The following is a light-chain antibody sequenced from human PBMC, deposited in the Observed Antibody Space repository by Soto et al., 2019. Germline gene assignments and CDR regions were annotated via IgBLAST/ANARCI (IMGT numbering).Light chain of an antibody. Sequence: EVVMTQSPLSLPVTLGQPASISCRSSQSLAYIDGNTYLTWFHQRPGQSPRRLIYYVSNRDSGVADRFSGSGSGTDFKLKISRVEDEDDGFYYCMQSTHWPPYTFGQGTKREIK. CDR1: QSLAYIDGNTY. CDR3: MQSTHWPPYT. CDR2: YVS. V-gene: IGKV2-30*01. J-gene: IGKJ2*01.